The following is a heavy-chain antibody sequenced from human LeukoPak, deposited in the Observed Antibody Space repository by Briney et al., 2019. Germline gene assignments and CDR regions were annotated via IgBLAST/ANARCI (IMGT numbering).Heavy chain of an antibody. CDR2: ISGSGGST. CDR1: GGSVSDYY. Sequence: ETLSLTCTISGGSVSDYYWSWVRQAPGKGLEWVSAISGSGGSTYYADSVKGRFTISRDNSKNTLYLQMNSLRAEDTAVYYCAKMSQYFDYWGQGTLVTVSS. CDR3: AKMSQYFDY. J-gene: IGHJ4*02. V-gene: IGHV3-23*01.